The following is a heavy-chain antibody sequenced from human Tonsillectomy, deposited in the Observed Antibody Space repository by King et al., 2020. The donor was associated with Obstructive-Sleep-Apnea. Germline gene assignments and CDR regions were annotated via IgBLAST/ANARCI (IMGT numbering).Heavy chain of an antibody. Sequence: VQLVESGAEVKKPGESLKISCKAFGYSFTNYWIAWVRQMPGKGLECMGIIYPGDSDTKYSPSFQGRVTISADNSASTAYLQWSSLEASDTAIYYCARRRGGYPDLWLDPWGQGTLVTVSS. D-gene: IGHD1-26*01. CDR2: IYPGDSDT. CDR1: GYSFTNYW. CDR3: ARRRGGYPDLWLDP. V-gene: IGHV5-51*01. J-gene: IGHJ5*02.